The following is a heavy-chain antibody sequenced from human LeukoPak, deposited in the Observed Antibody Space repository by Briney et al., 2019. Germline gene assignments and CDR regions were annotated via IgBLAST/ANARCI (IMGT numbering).Heavy chain of an antibody. V-gene: IGHV3-48*02. CDR1: GFTFSSYG. CDR2: ISSSSSTI. D-gene: IGHD3-10*01. J-gene: IGHJ6*02. Sequence: GGSLRLSCAASGFTFSSYGMSWVRQAPGKGLEWVSHISSSSSTIYYADSVKGRFTISRDNAKNSLYLQMDSLRDEDTAVYYCARSGFGVLYYYGMDVWGQGTTVTVSS. CDR3: ARSGFGVLYYYGMDV.